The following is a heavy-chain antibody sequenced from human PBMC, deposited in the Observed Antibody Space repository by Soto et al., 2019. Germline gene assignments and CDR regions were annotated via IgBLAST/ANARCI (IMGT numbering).Heavy chain of an antibody. V-gene: IGHV3-74*03. CDR2: IDHSGTNT. CDR3: ARDTHYTMDV. CDR1: GFTLSPYW. J-gene: IGHJ6*04. Sequence: GGSLRLSCAASGFTLSPYWMHWVRQAPGKGLVWVSRIDHSGTNTMYADSVKGRFTISRDDAKSTLFLQMDSLRAEDTAVYYCARDTHYTMDVWGKGTTVTVSS.